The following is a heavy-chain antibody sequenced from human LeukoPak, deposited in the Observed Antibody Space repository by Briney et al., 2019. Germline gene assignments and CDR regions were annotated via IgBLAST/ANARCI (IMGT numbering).Heavy chain of an antibody. Sequence: GGSLRRSCAASGFTVSSNYMSWVRQAPGKGLEWVSVIYSGGSTYYADSVKGRFTISRDNSKNTLYLQMNSLRAEDTAVYYCARDSRLSGAIDYWGQGTLVTVSS. CDR3: ARDSRLSGAIDY. CDR1: GFTVSSNY. D-gene: IGHD1-26*01. J-gene: IGHJ4*02. CDR2: IYSGGST. V-gene: IGHV3-53*01.